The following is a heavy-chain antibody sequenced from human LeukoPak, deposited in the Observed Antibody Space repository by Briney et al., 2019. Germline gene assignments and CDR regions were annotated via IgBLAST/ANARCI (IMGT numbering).Heavy chain of an antibody. CDR1: GGSISSSSYY. CDR2: IYYSGST. D-gene: IGHD6-6*01. Sequence: SETLSLTCTVSGGSISSSSYYWGWIRQPPGKGLEWIGSIYYSGSTYYNPSFKSRVTISVDTSKNQFSLKLSSVTAADTAVYYCARDLLSSSSSSNAFDIWGQGTMVTVSS. CDR3: ARDLLSSSSSSNAFDI. J-gene: IGHJ3*02. V-gene: IGHV4-39*07.